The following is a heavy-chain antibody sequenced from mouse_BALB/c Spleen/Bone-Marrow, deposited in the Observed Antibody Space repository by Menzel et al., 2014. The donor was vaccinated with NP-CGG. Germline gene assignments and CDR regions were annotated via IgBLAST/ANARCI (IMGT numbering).Heavy chain of an antibody. CDR2: INPGSGGS. D-gene: IGHD4-1*01. V-gene: IGHV1-54*01. CDR3: ARNANWLFTY. J-gene: IGHJ3*01. CDR1: GYDFTSYL. Sequence: VQLQQSGAEVVRPGTSVKVSCRASGYDFTSYLIEWIKQRPGQGLEWIGVINPGSGGSNYNEKFTGKATLTVDKSSSTAYMQLSSLTSDGSAVYFCARNANWLFTYWGQGTLVTVSA.